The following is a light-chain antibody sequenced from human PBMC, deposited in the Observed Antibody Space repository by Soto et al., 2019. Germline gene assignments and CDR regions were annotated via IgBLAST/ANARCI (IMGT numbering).Light chain of an antibody. J-gene: IGKJ2*02. Sequence: IQMTQSPSSLSASVGDRVTITCQASQDIKNYLIWYQQKPGKAPKLLIYDASTLGTGVSSRFRGSGSGTHFTLTISSLQPEDIATYYCQQFDSVPCTFGQGTKLEIK. V-gene: IGKV1-33*01. CDR3: QQFDSVPCT. CDR1: QDIKNY. CDR2: DAS.